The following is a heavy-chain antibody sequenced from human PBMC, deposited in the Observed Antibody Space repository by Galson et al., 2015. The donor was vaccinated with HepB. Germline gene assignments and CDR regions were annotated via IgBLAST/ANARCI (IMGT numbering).Heavy chain of an antibody. CDR2: IKQDGSEK. CDR3: ARDSYGDYTIDY. D-gene: IGHD4-17*01. J-gene: IGHJ4*02. V-gene: IGHV3-7*03. CDR1: GFTFSSYW. Sequence: SLRLSCAASGFTFSSYWMSWVRQAPGKGLEWVANIKQDGSEKYYVDSVRGRFTISRDNAKNSLYLQMNSLRAEDTAVYYCARDSYGDYTIDYWGQGTLVTVSS.